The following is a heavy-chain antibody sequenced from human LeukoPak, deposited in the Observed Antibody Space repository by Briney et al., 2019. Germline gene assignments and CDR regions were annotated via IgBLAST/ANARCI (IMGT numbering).Heavy chain of an antibody. J-gene: IGHJ4*02. CDR1: GFTFSNYW. CDR2: IKQEGSEK. CDR3: ARGGYSPVDY. V-gene: IGHV3-7*02. D-gene: IGHD4-23*01. Sequence: GGSLRLSCAASGFTFSNYWTSWVRQAPGKGLEWVANIKQEGSEKYYVDSVRGRFTISRDNAKNTLYLQMNSLRVEDMGVYYCARGGYSPVDYWGQGTLVTVSS.